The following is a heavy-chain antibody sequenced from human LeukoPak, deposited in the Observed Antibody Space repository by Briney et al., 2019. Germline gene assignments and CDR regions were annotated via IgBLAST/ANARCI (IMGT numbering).Heavy chain of an antibody. J-gene: IGHJ4*02. CDR2: INWNGGST. CDR1: GFTFSSYS. V-gene: IGHV3-20*04. CDR3: ARDPGNWNYFDY. Sequence: GGSLRLSCAASGFTFSSYSMNWVRQAPGKGLEWVSGINWNGGSTGYADSVKGRFTISRDNAQNSLYLQMNSLRAEDTALYYRARDPGNWNYFDYWGQGTLVTVSS. D-gene: IGHD1-1*01.